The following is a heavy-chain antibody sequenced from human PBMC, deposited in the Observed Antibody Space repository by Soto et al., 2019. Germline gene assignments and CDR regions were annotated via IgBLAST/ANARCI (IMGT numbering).Heavy chain of an antibody. CDR1: GFTFSSYG. J-gene: IGHJ1*01. CDR3: AKEGPYINSWSSAGYLQH. D-gene: IGHD2-2*02. Sequence: PGGSLRLSCAASGFTFSSYGMHWVRQAPGKGLEWVAVISYDGSNKYYADSVKGRFTISRDNSNNTLYLHMSSLRAEDTALYFCAKEGPYINSWSSAGYLQHWGLGTQVTVSS. V-gene: IGHV3-30*18. CDR2: ISYDGSNK.